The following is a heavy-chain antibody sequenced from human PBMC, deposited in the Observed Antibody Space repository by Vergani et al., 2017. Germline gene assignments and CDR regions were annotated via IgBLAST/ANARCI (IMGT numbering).Heavy chain of an antibody. J-gene: IGHJ4*02. CDR3: ARVGSGLIDY. CDR2: IDPSDSYT. CDR1: GYSFTSYW. V-gene: IGHV5-10-1*03. Sequence: EVQLVQSGAEVKKSGESLKISCKGSGYSFTSYWISWVRQMPGKGLEWMGRIDPSDSYTTYSPPFEGHVTISADKSITTAYLQWNSLKASDSAMYYCARVGSGLIDYWGQGTLVTVSS. D-gene: IGHD1-26*01.